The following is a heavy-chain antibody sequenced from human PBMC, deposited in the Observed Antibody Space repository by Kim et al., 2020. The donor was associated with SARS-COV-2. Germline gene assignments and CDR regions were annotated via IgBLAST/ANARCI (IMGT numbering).Heavy chain of an antibody. V-gene: IGHV4-59*01. CDR1: GGSISSYY. D-gene: IGHD3-22*01. J-gene: IGHJ3*02. CDR2: IYYRGST. CDR3: ARSQYCYDSSGYYSDAFDI. Sequence: SETLSLTCTVSGGSISSYYWSWIRQPPGKGMEWVGYIYYRGSTNYNPSLRSGVTISVDTSKNQFSLKLTSVTAADTAVYYCARSQYCYDSSGYYSDAFDIWGQGTMVTVSS.